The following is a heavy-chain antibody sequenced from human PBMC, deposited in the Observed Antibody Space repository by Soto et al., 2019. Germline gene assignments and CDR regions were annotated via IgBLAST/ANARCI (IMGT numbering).Heavy chain of an antibody. Sequence: EVQLVESGGGLVKPGGSLRLSCAASGFTFSNAWMNWVRQAPGKGLEWVGRIKSKTDGGTTDYAAPVKGRFTISRDESKNTLYLQMNSLKTPDTAVYYWTTRRGGGARLLDYWGQGTLVTVSS. CDR1: GFTFSNAW. CDR3: TTRRGGGARLLDY. V-gene: IGHV3-15*07. J-gene: IGHJ4*02. D-gene: IGHD6-6*01. CDR2: IKSKTDGGTT.